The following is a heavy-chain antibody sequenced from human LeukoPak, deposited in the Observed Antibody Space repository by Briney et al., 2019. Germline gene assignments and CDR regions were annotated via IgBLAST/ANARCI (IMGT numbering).Heavy chain of an antibody. V-gene: IGHV4-59*08. CDR2: IYYSGST. Sequence: SETLSLTCTVPGGSISSYYWSWIPQPPGKGLEWIGYIYYSGSTNYNPSLKSRVTISVDTSKNQFSLKLSSVTAADTAVYYCARHLSRRGAFDIWGQGTMVTVSS. CDR3: ARHLSRRGAFDI. J-gene: IGHJ3*02. D-gene: IGHD2-2*01. CDR1: GGSISSYY.